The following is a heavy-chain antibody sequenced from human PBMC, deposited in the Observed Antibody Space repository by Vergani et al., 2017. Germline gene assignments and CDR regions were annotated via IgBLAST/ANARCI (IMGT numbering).Heavy chain of an antibody. J-gene: IGHJ4*02. CDR3: AKNLGYCTNGVCYTLDY. D-gene: IGHD2-8*01. Sequence: EVQLSESGGGLVQPGGSLRLSCAASGFTFSSYAMSWVRQAPGKGLEWVSVIYSGGSSTYYADSVKGRFTISRDNSKNTLYLQMNSLRAEDTAVYYCAKNLGYCTNGVCYTLDYWGQGTLVTVSS. CDR2: IYSGGSST. CDR1: GFTFSSYA. V-gene: IGHV3-23*03.